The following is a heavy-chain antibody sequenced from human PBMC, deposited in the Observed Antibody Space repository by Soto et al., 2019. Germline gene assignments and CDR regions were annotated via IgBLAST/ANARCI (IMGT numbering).Heavy chain of an antibody. J-gene: IGHJ4*02. Sequence: EVQLVESGGGLVQPGGSLRLSCAASGLSFSIYWMHWVRQAPGKGLEWVSRINTDGSTTNYADSVKGRFTISRDNAKKTLYLQMNSLRAEDTAVYYCARPYAGTYHSDHWGQGTLVTVSS. CDR2: INTDGSTT. D-gene: IGHD1-26*01. V-gene: IGHV3-74*01. CDR3: ARPYAGTYHSDH. CDR1: GLSFSIYW.